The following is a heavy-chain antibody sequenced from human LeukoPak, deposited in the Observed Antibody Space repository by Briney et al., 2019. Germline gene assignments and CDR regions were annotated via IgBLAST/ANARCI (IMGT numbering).Heavy chain of an antibody. Sequence: PGGSLRLSCAASGFTFDGYAMHWVRQAPGKGLEWVSGISWNSGTIGYADSVKGRFTISRDNAKNSLYLQMNSLRGEDTALYYCAKTAGGVYFDYWGQGALVTVSS. D-gene: IGHD6-13*01. CDR1: GFTFDGYA. V-gene: IGHV3-9*01. CDR3: AKTAGGVYFDY. J-gene: IGHJ4*02. CDR2: ISWNSGTI.